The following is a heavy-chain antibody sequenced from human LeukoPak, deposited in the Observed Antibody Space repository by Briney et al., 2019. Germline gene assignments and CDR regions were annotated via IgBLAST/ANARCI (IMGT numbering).Heavy chain of an antibody. CDR2: IYYSGST. CDR3: ARDTYYYDSSGYKRLDY. J-gene: IGHJ4*02. D-gene: IGHD3-22*01. Sequence: SETLSPTCTVSGGSISSSSYYWGWIRQPPGKGLEWIGSIYYSGSTYYNPSLKSRVTMSVDTSKNQFSLKLSSVTAADTAVYYCARDTYYYDSSGYKRLDYWGQGTLVTVSS. V-gene: IGHV4-39*07. CDR1: GGSISSSSYY.